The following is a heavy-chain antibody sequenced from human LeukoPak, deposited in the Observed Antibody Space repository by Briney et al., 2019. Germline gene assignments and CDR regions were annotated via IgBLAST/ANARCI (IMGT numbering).Heavy chain of an antibody. V-gene: IGHV4-39*01. Sequence: SETLSLTCTVCGGSISSSSYYWGWILQPPGEGLEWIGTIYYSGTTYYNPSLGSRVTISLDTSKNQFSLKLTSVTAADTAVYYCARRSTKENGFDFWGQGTLVTVCS. J-gene: IGHJ4*02. CDR2: IYYSGTT. CDR3: ARRSTKENGFDF. D-gene: IGHD1-1*01. CDR1: GGSISSSSYY.